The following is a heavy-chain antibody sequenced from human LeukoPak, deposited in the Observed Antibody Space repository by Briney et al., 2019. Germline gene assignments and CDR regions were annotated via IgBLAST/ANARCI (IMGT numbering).Heavy chain of an antibody. D-gene: IGHD2-2*01. CDR3: ARDGIDCSSTSCRGGWFDP. V-gene: IGHV4-39*07. J-gene: IGHJ5*02. CDR1: GGSISSSSYY. Sequence: SETLSLTCTVSGGSISSSSYYWGWIRQPPGKGLEWIGSIYHSGSTYYNPSLKSRVTISVDRSKNQFSLKLSSVTAADTAVYYCARDGIDCSSTSCRGGWFDPWGQGTLVTVSS. CDR2: IYHSGST.